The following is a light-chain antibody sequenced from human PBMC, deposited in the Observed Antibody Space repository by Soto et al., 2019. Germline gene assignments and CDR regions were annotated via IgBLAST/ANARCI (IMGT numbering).Light chain of an antibody. Sequence: QSVLTQPPSISGAPGQRVTISCTGSSSNIGAGSDVRWYHQLPGTAPKLLIYGNTNRPSGVPDRFSGSKSGTSASLAIAGLQTEDEGDYYCQTYDSRLSGLYVFGTGTKVTVL. CDR2: GNT. V-gene: IGLV1-40*01. CDR3: QTYDSRLSGLYV. J-gene: IGLJ1*01. CDR1: SSNIGAGSD.